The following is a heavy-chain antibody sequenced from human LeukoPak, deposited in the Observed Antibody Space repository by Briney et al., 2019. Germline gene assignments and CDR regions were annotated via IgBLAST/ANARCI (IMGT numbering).Heavy chain of an antibody. CDR2: IYYSGTT. J-gene: IGHJ5*02. CDR1: GGSISSYY. V-gene: IGHV4-39*01. Sequence: SETLSLTCTVSGGSISSYYWGWIRQPPGKGLEWIGTIYYSGTTYYNPSLKSRVTISVDTSKNQFSLKLSSVTAADTAVYYCVRNKYYYGAGSYGVPNWFDPWGQGILVTVSS. D-gene: IGHD3-10*01. CDR3: VRNKYYYGAGSYGVPNWFDP.